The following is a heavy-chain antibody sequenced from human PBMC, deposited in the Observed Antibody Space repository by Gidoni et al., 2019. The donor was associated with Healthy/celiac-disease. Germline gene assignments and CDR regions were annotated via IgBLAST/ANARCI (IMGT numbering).Heavy chain of an antibody. CDR1: GGSISSSSYS. CDR3: ARRKYYYDSSGYYTAGGLDAFDI. CDR2: IYYSGST. D-gene: IGHD3-22*01. V-gene: IGHV4-39*01. Sequence: QLQLQESGPGLVKPSETLSLTCTVSGGSISSSSYSWGWIRQPPGKGLEWIGSIYYSGSTYYNPSLKSRVTISVDTSKNQFSLKLSSVTAADTAVYYCARRKYYYDSSGYYTAGGLDAFDIWGQGTMVTVSS. J-gene: IGHJ3*02.